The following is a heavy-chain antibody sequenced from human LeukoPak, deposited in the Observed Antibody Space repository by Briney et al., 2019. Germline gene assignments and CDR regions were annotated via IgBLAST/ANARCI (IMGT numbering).Heavy chain of an antibody. CDR3: AREGVSGDGSGHYYFDY. V-gene: IGHV1-2*02. CDR2: INPNSGDT. D-gene: IGHD3-22*01. J-gene: IGHJ4*02. CDR1: GYTFTAYY. Sequence: GASVKVSCKASGYTFTAYYIHWVRQAPGQGLEWMGWINPNSGDTNYAQKFQGRVTMTRDTSITTAYMDLSRLTSDDTAVYYCAREGVSGDGSGHYYFDYWGQGSLVTVSS.